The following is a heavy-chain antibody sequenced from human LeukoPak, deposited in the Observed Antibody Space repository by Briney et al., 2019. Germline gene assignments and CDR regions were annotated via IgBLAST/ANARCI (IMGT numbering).Heavy chain of an antibody. J-gene: IGHJ3*02. CDR1: GFTFCGYD. Sequence: SLRRSCSASGFTFCGYDMHWVRQAPGKGLEWVSGISWNSGSIGYADSVKGRFTISRDNAKNSLYLQLNSLRAEDTALYYCAKSFKGWEPAFDTWGQGTMVTVSS. V-gene: IGHV3-9*01. CDR3: AKSFKGWEPAFDT. CDR2: ISWNSGSI. D-gene: IGHD1-26*01.